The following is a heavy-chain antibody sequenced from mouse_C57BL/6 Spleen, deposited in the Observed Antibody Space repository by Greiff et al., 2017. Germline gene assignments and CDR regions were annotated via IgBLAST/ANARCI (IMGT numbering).Heavy chain of an antibody. D-gene: IGHD2-5*01. V-gene: IGHV5-17*01. Sequence: EVHLVESGGGLVKPGGSLKLSCAASGFTFSDYGMHWVRQAPEKGLEWVAYISSGSSTIYYADTVKGRFTISRDNAKNTLFLQMTSLRSEDTAMYYCARESNPAWFAYWGQGTLVTVSA. CDR3: ARESNPAWFAY. CDR2: ISSGSSTI. CDR1: GFTFSDYG. J-gene: IGHJ3*01.